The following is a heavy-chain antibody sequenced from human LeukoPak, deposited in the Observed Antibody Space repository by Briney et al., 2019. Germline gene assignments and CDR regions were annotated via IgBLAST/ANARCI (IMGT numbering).Heavy chain of an antibody. CDR1: GGTFISYA. J-gene: IGHJ4*02. D-gene: IGHD5-12*01. CDR2: INPDSGDS. V-gene: IGHV1-2*02. CDR3: ATGVATAFTY. Sequence: GASVKVSCKASGGTFISYAISWVRQAPGQGLEWMAWINPDSGDSYSAPKFQGRVTMTRDTSISTASMEVSWLSSDDTAVYYCATGVATAFTYWGQGTLVTVSS.